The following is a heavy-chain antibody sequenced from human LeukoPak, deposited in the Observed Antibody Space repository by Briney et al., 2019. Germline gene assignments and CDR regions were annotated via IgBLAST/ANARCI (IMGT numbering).Heavy chain of an antibody. CDR2: IYYSGST. Sequence: SETLSLTCTVSGGSISSSSYYWGWIRQPPGKGLEWIGSIYYSGSTYYNPSLKSRVTISVDTSKNQFSLKLSSVTAADTAVYYCARQRRIQLWSVGFDYWGQGTLVTVSS. J-gene: IGHJ4*02. CDR3: ARQRRIQLWSVGFDY. D-gene: IGHD5-18*01. CDR1: GGSISSSSYY. V-gene: IGHV4-39*01.